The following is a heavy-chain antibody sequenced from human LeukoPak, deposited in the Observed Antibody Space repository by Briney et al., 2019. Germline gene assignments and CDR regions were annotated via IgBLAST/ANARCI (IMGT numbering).Heavy chain of an antibody. CDR2: ITRSSTYI. D-gene: IGHD4-17*01. V-gene: IGHV3-21*01. Sequence: GGPLRLSCAASGFTFSTYIMNWVRQAPGKGLEWVSSITRSSTYIYYADSVKGRFTISRDDAKNSLYLQLNSLKAEDTAVYYCARDGNGSGDSPDYWGQGTLVTVSS. CDR1: GFTFSTYI. CDR3: ARDGNGSGDSPDY. J-gene: IGHJ4*02.